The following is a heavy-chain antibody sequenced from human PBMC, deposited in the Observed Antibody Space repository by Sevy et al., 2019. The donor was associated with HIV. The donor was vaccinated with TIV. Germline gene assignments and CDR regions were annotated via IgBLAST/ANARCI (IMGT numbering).Heavy chain of an antibody. CDR1: GFTFSSYG. Sequence: QLGGSLRLSCAASGFTFSSYGMHWVRQAPGKGLEWVAVISYDGSNKYYADSVKGRFTISRDNSKNTLYLQMNSLRAEDTAVYYCAVGTTVTTWDYWGQGTLVTVSS. CDR2: ISYDGSNK. CDR3: AVGTTVTTWDY. D-gene: IGHD4-17*01. J-gene: IGHJ4*02. V-gene: IGHV3-30*03.